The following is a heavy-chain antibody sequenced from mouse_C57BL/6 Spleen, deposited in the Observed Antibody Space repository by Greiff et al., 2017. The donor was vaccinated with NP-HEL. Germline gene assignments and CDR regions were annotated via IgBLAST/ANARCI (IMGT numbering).Heavy chain of an antibody. D-gene: IGHD1-1*01. J-gene: IGHJ3*01. CDR2: INYDGSST. CDR3: ARITTGFAY. V-gene: IGHV5-16*01. CDR1: GFTFSDYY. Sequence: EVKVEESEGGLVQPGSSMKLSCTASGFTFSDYYMAWVRQVPEKGLEWVANINYDGSSTYYLDSLKSRFIISRDNAKNILYLQMSSLKSEDTATYYCARITTGFAYWGQGTLVTVSA.